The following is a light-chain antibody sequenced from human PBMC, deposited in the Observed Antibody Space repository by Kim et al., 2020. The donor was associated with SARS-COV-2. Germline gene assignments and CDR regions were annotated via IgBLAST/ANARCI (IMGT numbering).Light chain of an antibody. J-gene: IGLJ2*01. CDR3: SSYTSSSTPVV. CDR1: SSDVGGYTY. CDR2: DVS. Sequence: QSITISCTGTSSDVGGYTYVSWYQQHPGKAPKLMIYDVSKRPSGVSNRFSGSKSGNTASLTISGLQAEDEADYYCSSYTSSSTPVVFGGGTQLTVL. V-gene: IGLV2-14*04.